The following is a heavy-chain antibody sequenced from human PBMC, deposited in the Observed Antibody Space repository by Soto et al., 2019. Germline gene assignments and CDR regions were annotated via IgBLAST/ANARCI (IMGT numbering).Heavy chain of an antibody. CDR2: INAGNGNT. Sequence: ASVKVSCKASGYTFTSDAIHWLRQAPGQRLEWMGWINAGNGNTKYSQKFQGRVTITRDTSASTAYMELSSLRSEDTAIYYCARDPFYDFWSGSNWFDPWGQGTLVTVYS. CDR1: GYTFTSDA. D-gene: IGHD3-3*01. J-gene: IGHJ5*02. V-gene: IGHV1-3*01. CDR3: ARDPFYDFWSGSNWFDP.